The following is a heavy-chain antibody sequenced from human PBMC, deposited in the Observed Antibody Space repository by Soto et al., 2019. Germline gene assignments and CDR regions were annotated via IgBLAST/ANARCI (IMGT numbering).Heavy chain of an antibody. Sequence: SETLSLPCTVSGGSISSSNYYWGWIRQPPGKGLEWIGSIYYSGNTFYNPSLKSRVTISVDTSKNQFSLRLNSVTAADTAVFYCARVNILATRLDSWGQGTLVTVS. J-gene: IGHJ4*02. CDR2: IYYSGNT. CDR3: ARVNILATRLDS. V-gene: IGHV4-39*01. D-gene: IGHD5-12*01. CDR1: GGSISSSNYY.